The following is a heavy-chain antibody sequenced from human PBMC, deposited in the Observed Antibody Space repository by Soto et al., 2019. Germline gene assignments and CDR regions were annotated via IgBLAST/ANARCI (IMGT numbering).Heavy chain of an antibody. CDR2: ISAYNGNT. D-gene: IGHD3-22*01. CDR3: ARERGEDYYDSSGYYLGDAFDI. Sequence: ASVKVSCKASGYTFTSYGISWVRQAPGQGLEWMGWISAYNGNTNYAQKLQGRVTMTTDTSTSTAYMELRSLRSDDTAAYYCARERGEDYYDSSGYYLGDAFDIWGQGTMVTVSS. V-gene: IGHV1-18*01. J-gene: IGHJ3*02. CDR1: GYTFTSYG.